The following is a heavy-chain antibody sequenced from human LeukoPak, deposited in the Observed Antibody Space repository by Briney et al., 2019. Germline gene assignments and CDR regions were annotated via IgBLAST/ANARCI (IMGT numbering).Heavy chain of an antibody. Sequence: PGGSLRLSCAASGFTVSSNYMSWVRQAPGKGLEWVSVIYSGGSTYYADSVKGRFTISRHNSKNTLYPQMNSLRAEDTAVYYCARAGMITFGGVIVGSSALSDWGQGTLVTVSS. CDR2: IYSGGST. V-gene: IGHV3-53*04. CDR3: ARAGMITFGGVIVGSSALSD. J-gene: IGHJ4*02. CDR1: GFTVSSNY. D-gene: IGHD3-16*02.